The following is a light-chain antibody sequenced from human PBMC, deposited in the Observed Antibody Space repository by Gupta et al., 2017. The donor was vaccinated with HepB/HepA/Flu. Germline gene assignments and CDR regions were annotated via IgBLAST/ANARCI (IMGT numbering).Light chain of an antibody. CDR1: SSNIGAGYE. Sequence: QSVLTQPPSAAGAPGQRATISCTGSSSNIGAGYEVHWYQQLPGTAPKLLIYGNSNRPSGLPGRFSGSKSGTSASLAITGLQAEDEADYYCQSYDSSLSGSGVFGGGTKLTVL. CDR3: QSYDSSLSGSGV. J-gene: IGLJ2*01. CDR2: GNS. V-gene: IGLV1-40*01.